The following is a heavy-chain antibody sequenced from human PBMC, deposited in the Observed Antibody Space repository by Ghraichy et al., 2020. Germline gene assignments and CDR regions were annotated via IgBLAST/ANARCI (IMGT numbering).Heavy chain of an antibody. CDR2: MNPNSGNT. CDR3: AKKAGTAGSSPFGY. Sequence: AAVKVSCKASGNTFSSYDINWVRQATGQGLEWMGWMNPNSGNTGYAQKFQGRVTMTRNTSISTAYMELSSLRSEDTAVYYCAKKAGTAGSSPFGYWGQGTLVTVSS. D-gene: IGHD3-3*01. V-gene: IGHV1-8*01. CDR1: GNTFSSYD. J-gene: IGHJ4*02.